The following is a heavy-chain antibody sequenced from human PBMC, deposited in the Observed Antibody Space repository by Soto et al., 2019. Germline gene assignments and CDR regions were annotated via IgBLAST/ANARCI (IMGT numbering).Heavy chain of an antibody. J-gene: IGHJ4*02. CDR1: GVTFSNYA. CDR2: ISDSGVNT. V-gene: IGHV3-23*01. D-gene: IGHD6-25*01. Sequence: XGSLRLSCTAAGVTFSNYAMSWVRQAPGMGLEWVSTISDSGVNTFFGDSMKDRFTISRDNSKSTVYLQLNTVRAEDTAIYYCARAIGADFFDYWGQGTLVTVSS. CDR3: ARAIGADFFDY.